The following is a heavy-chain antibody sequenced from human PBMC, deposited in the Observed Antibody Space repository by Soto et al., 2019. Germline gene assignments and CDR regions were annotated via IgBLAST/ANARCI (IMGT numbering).Heavy chain of an antibody. D-gene: IGHD2-15*01. CDR2: MSYDGSNK. CDR1: GFTFSSYA. Sequence: QVQLVESGGGVVQPGRSLRLSCAASGFTFSSYAMHWVRQAPGKALEWVAVMSYDGSNKYYADSVKGRFTISRDNSRNTLYLQMNSLRAEDTAVYYCARFKGCSGGSCYPYFDYWGQGTLVTVSS. CDR3: ARFKGCSGGSCYPYFDY. V-gene: IGHV3-30-3*01. J-gene: IGHJ4*02.